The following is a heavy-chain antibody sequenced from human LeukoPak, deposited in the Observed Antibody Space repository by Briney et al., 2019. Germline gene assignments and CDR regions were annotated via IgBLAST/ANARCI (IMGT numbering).Heavy chain of an antibody. D-gene: IGHD6-13*01. CDR1: GGSISSTSYY. Sequence: SETLSLTCTVSGGSISSTSYYWGWIRQPPEKGLGWIGSIDYRGSTYNNPSLKSRVTIYVDTSKNQFSLKVSSVTAADTAVYYCARHYSSSWFDYWGQGTLVTVSS. CDR3: ARHYSSSWFDY. J-gene: IGHJ4*02. CDR2: IDYRGST. V-gene: IGHV4-39*01.